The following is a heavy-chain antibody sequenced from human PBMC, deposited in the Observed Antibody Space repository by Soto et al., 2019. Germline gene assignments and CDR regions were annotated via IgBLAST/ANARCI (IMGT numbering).Heavy chain of an antibody. CDR2: ISGSGDST. CDR3: AKDRDGAAAGPTKSYGMDV. J-gene: IGHJ6*02. D-gene: IGHD6-13*01. Sequence: EVQLLESGGGLVQPGGSLRLSCAASGFTFSSYAMSWVRQAPGKGLEWVSVISGSGDSTYYADSVRGRFTISRDNSKNTLYRQLTILRAEDTTVYYCAKDRDGAAAGPTKSYGMDVWGQGTTVTVSS. CDR1: GFTFSSYA. V-gene: IGHV3-23*01.